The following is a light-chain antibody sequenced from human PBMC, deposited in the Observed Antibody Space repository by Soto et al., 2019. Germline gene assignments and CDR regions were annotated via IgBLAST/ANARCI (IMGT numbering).Light chain of an antibody. CDR3: GSYAGSYTWV. CDR2: YVS. CDR1: SSVVGGNNY. Sequence: QSALTQPRSVSGSPGQSVTISCTGTSSVVGGNNYVSWYQQHSGKAPKVMIYYVSERPSGVPDRFSGSQSGNTASLTISGLQAEDEADYYCGSYAGSYTWVFGGGTKLTVL. V-gene: IGLV2-11*01. J-gene: IGLJ3*02.